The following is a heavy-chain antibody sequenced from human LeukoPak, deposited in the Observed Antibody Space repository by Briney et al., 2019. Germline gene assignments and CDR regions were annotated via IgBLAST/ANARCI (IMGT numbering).Heavy chain of an antibody. J-gene: IGHJ4*02. V-gene: IGHV4-38-2*02. CDR1: GCSISSGYY. CDR3: ARAFYDILTGYYLGYFDY. Sequence: SETLSLTCNVSGCSISSGYYWGWIRQPPGKGLEWIGSIYHSGSTYYNPSLKSRVTLSVDTSKNQISLKLSSVTAADTAVYYCARAFYDILTGYYLGYFDYWGQGTLVTVSS. CDR2: IYHSGST. D-gene: IGHD3-9*01.